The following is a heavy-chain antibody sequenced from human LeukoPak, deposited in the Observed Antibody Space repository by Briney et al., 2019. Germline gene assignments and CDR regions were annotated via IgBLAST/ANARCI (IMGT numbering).Heavy chain of an antibody. D-gene: IGHD6-13*01. CDR2: IDPSDSYT. Sequence: HGESLKSSCKGSGYTFTTYWINWVRQMPGKGLEWMGRIDPSDSYTYYSPSFQGHVTISADKSISTAYLQWSSLKASDTAMYYCARRQAVSGSIWFDPWGQGTLVTVSS. J-gene: IGHJ5*02. CDR1: GYTFTTYW. V-gene: IGHV5-10-1*01. CDR3: ARRQAVSGSIWFDP.